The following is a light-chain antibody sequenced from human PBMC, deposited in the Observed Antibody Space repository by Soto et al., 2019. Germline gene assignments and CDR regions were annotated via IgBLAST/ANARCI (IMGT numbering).Light chain of an antibody. CDR3: QQYGSSPPT. V-gene: IGKV3-20*01. CDR1: QSVSNDF. J-gene: IGKJ1*01. Sequence: EIVLTQSPGILSLSPGERATLSCRASQSVSNDFLAWYQQKPGQAPRLLIYGASTRATDVPDRFSGSGSGADFTLSISRLEPEDFALYYCQQYGSSPPTFGQGTKVDI. CDR2: GAS.